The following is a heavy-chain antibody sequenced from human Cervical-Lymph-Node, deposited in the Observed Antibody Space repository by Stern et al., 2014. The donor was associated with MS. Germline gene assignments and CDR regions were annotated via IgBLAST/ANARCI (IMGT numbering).Heavy chain of an antibody. Sequence: EVHLVESGGGLVKPGGSLRLSCAASGFIFSNYGMNWVRQAPGKGLEWLSSISSRSIYIVYADSVKGRFTVSRDNAKNSLCLQMNNLRAEDTAVYYCARDDDMSTVTTLFDYWGQGTLVAVSS. D-gene: IGHD4-17*01. J-gene: IGHJ4*02. V-gene: IGHV3-21*01. CDR3: ARDDDMSTVTTLFDY. CDR2: ISSRSIYI. CDR1: GFIFSNYG.